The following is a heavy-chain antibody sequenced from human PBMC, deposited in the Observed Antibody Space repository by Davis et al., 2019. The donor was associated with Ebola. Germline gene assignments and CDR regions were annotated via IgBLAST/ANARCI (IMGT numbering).Heavy chain of an antibody. V-gene: IGHV1-18*04. CDR3: ARAQFPTTSDH. CDR2: INPHNGNT. D-gene: IGHD1-1*01. CDR1: GYTFTAYH. Sequence: AASVKVSCKASGYTFTAYHMHWVRQAPGQGLEWMGWINPHNGNTNYAQNVQGRVTMTTDTSTSTAYMEVGSPRSDDTAVYYCARAQFPTTSDHWGQGTLVTVSS. J-gene: IGHJ4*02.